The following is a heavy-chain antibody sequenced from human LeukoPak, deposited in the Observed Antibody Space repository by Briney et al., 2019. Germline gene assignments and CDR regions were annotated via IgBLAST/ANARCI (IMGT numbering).Heavy chain of an antibody. Sequence: ASVKVSCKASGGTFSSYAISWVRQAPGQGLEWMGRIIPILGIANYAQKFQGRVTITADKSTSTAYMELSSLRSEDTAVYYCASGGGDYYDSSGYYRDAFDIWGQGTMVTVSS. J-gene: IGHJ3*02. D-gene: IGHD3-22*01. V-gene: IGHV1-69*04. CDR3: ASGGGDYYDSSGYYRDAFDI. CDR1: GGTFSSYA. CDR2: IIPILGIA.